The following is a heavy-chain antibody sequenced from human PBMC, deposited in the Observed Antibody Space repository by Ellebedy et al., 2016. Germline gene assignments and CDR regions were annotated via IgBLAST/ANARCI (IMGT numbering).Heavy chain of an antibody. CDR1: GFTFSDYY. CDR3: AGREVATIDYYFDQ. CDR2: ISSSGSTI. Sequence: GESLKISCAASGFTFSDYYMSWIRQAPGKGPEWVSYISSSGSTIYYADSVKGRFTISRDNAKNSLYLQMNSLRAEDTAVYSCAGREVATIDYYFDQWGQGTLVTVSS. V-gene: IGHV3-11*01. J-gene: IGHJ4*02. D-gene: IGHD5-24*01.